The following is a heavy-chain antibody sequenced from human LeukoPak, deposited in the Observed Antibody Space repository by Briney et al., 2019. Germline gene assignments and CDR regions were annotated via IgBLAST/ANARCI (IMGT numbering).Heavy chain of an antibody. CDR3: ARELAVAGSSAFDI. J-gene: IGHJ3*02. CDR1: GGSISSYY. CDR2: IYYSGST. D-gene: IGHD6-19*01. V-gene: IGHV4-59*01. Sequence: SETLSLTCTVSGGSISSYYWSWIRQPPGKGLEWIGYIYYSGSTNYNPSLKSRVTISVDTSKNQFSLKLSSVTAADTAVYYCARELAVAGSSAFDIWGQGTMDTVSS.